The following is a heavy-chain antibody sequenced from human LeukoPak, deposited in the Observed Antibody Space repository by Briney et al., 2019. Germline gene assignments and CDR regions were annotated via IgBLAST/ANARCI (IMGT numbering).Heavy chain of an antibody. J-gene: IGHJ3*02. D-gene: IGHD4-11*01. CDR1: GYSFTSYW. CDR3: ARDDYSNYVFAFDI. V-gene: IGHV5-51*01. Sequence: GESLKISCKGSGYSFTSYWIGWVRQMPGKGREWMGIVYPGDCDTSYSPSFQGQVTISADKSISTAYLPWSSLKASDTAMYYCARDDYSNYVFAFDIWGQGTMVTVSS. CDR2: VYPGDCDT.